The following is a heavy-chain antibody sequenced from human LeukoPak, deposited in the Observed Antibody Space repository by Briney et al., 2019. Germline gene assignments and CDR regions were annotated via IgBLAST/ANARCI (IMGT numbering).Heavy chain of an antibody. D-gene: IGHD6-6*01. CDR1: GFTFTNFA. V-gene: IGHV3-23*01. J-gene: IGHJ4*02. Sequence: GGSLRLSCAASGFTFTNFAMSWVRQAPGKGPEWLSAISSSGNTYYADSVRGRFTISRDNAKNSLYLQMNSLRAEDTAVYYCATTPSYSSSSELDYWGQGTLVTVSS. CDR2: ISSSGNT. CDR3: ATTPSYSSSSELDY.